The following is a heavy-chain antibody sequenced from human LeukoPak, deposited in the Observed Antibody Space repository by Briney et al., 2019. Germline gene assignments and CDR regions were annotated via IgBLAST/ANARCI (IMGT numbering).Heavy chain of an antibody. J-gene: IGHJ3*02. CDR3: ARDPPFSFGAFDI. CDR1: VESFRGYY. Sequence: SETLSLTCAVYVESFRGYYWSWVRQPPGKGLEWIGEINHSGITNYNPSLKSRVTISVDTSKNQFSLKLSSVTAADTAVYYCARDPPFSFGAFDIWGQGTMVTVSS. CDR2: INHSGIT. D-gene: IGHD3-3*01. V-gene: IGHV4-34*01.